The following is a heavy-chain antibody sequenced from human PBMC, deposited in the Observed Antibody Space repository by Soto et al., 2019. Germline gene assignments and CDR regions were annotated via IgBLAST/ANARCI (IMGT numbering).Heavy chain of an antibody. CDR3: AKGGNWNYGMDV. V-gene: IGHV3-23*01. D-gene: IGHD1-1*01. CDR1: GFTFSSYA. CDR2: ISGSGGST. Sequence: HPGGSLRLSCAASGFTFSSYAMSWVRQAPGKGLEWVSAISGSGGSTYYADSVKGRFTISRDNSKNTLYLQMNSLRAEDTAVYYCAKGGNWNYGMDVWGQGTTVTVSS. J-gene: IGHJ6*02.